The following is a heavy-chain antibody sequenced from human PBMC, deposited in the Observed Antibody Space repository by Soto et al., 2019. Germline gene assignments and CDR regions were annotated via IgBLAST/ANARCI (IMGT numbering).Heavy chain of an antibody. V-gene: IGHV4-59*02. CDR3: ARGAGDYSTPLDY. CDR1: GVSVSSYY. CDR2: AHYSGST. D-gene: IGHD4-4*01. Sequence: QVQLQESGPGLVKPSETLSLTCTVSGVSVSSYYWSWIRQPPGKGLEWIGYAHYSGSTNYNPSLKSRVTMSVDTSKNQFALKLRSVTAADTAVYYCARGAGDYSTPLDYWGQGTLVTVSS. J-gene: IGHJ4*02.